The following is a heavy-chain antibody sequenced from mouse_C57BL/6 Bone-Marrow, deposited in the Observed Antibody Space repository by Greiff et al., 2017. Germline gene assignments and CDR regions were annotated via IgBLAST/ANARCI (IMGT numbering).Heavy chain of an antibody. J-gene: IGHJ3*01. Sequence: EVQGVESGGDLVKPGGSLKLSCAASGFTFSSYGMSWVRQTPDKRLEWVATISSGGSYTYYPDSVKGRFTISRDNAKNTLYLQMSSLKSEDTAMYECARGDYSNSAWFAYWGQGTLVTVSA. D-gene: IGHD2-5*01. V-gene: IGHV5-6*01. CDR2: ISSGGSYT. CDR3: ARGDYSNSAWFAY. CDR1: GFTFSSYG.